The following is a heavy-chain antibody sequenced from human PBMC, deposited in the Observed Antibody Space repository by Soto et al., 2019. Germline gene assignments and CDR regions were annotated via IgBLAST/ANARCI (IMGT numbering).Heavy chain of an antibody. V-gene: IGHV3-33*05. Sequence: QVQVVESGGGVVQPGRSLTLSCVTSGFIFTTYGMHWVRQAPGKGLEWVAAIQSDGSKKYYADSVKGRFTISRDDSRNTLYLQMNSLRAEDTAQYYCGRDLQVGVIYFDPWGQGTLVIVSS. D-gene: IGHD1-26*01. CDR3: GRDLQVGVIYFDP. CDR1: GFIFTTYG. CDR2: IQSDGSKK. J-gene: IGHJ5*02.